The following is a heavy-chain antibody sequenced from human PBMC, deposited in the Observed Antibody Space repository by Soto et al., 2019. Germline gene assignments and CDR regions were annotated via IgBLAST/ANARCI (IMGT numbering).Heavy chain of an antibody. CDR1: GFTFSDYY. D-gene: IGHD3-3*01. V-gene: IGHV3-11*01. CDR2: ISSSGSTI. Sequence: GGSLRLSCAASGFTFSDYYMSWIRQAPGKGLEWVSYISSSGSTIYYADSVKGRFTISRDNAKNSLYLQMNSLRAEDTAVYYCARSLYITIFGVVSYRTPIDYWGQGTLVTVSS. J-gene: IGHJ4*02. CDR3: ARSLYITIFGVVSYRTPIDY.